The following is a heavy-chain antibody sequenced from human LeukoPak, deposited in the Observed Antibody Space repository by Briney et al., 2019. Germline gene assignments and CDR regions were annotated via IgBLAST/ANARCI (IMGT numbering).Heavy chain of an antibody. D-gene: IGHD2-15*01. CDR3: ARRSVGAAHFDY. Sequence: ASVKVSCKTSGYTFRNNAITWVRQAPGQGLEWMGWISTENRNTNYAQKLQGRVTMTTDTSTSTAYMELRSLRSDDTAVYYCARRSVGAAHFDYWGQGTLVTVSS. V-gene: IGHV1-18*01. CDR1: GYTFRNNA. CDR2: ISTENRNT. J-gene: IGHJ4*02.